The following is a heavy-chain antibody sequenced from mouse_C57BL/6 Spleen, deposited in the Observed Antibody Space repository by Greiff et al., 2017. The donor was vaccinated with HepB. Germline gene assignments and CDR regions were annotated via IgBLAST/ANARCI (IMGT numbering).Heavy chain of an antibody. D-gene: IGHD1-1*01. CDR1: GFTFSDYG. CDR3: ARRGYYGSSYWYCDV. CDR2: ISSGSSTI. Sequence: EVQVVESGGGLVKPGGSLKLSCAASGFTFSDYGMHWVRQAPEKGLEWVAYISSGSSTIYYADTVKGRFTISRDNAKNTLFLQMTSLRSEDTAMYYWARRGYYGSSYWYCDVWGTGTTVTVAS. V-gene: IGHV5-17*01. J-gene: IGHJ1*03.